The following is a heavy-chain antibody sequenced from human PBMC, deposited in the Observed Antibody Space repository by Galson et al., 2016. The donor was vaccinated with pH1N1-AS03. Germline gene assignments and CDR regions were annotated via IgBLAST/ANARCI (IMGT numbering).Heavy chain of an antibody. J-gene: IGHJ4*02. CDR1: GFPFSGYS. Sequence: LRLSCAASGFPFSGYSMNWFRQAPGKGLEWVSSISRSSTYIYYADPVKGRFTISRDDAKNSLFLQMHSLRADDTAVYYCARTFPGRVVVVAAAMQEGPDYRGQGTLVTVSS. D-gene: IGHD2-2*01. CDR3: ARTFPGRVVVVAAAMQEGPDY. V-gene: IGHV3-21*03. CDR2: ISRSSTYI.